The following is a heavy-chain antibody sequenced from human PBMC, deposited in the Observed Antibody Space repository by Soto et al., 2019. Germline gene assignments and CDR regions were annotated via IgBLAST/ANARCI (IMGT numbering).Heavy chain of an antibody. V-gene: IGHV3-53*01. CDR2: IYSSGST. Sequence: GGSLRLSCAASGFTVSSNYMSWVRQAPGKGLQWVSVIYSSGSTYYEDSVKGRFTISRDNPKNTLYLQMNSLRVEDTAVYYCARENSYPYFDFLGQGTQVTVSS. D-gene: IGHD5-18*01. CDR1: GFTVSSNY. J-gene: IGHJ4*02. CDR3: ARENSYPYFDF.